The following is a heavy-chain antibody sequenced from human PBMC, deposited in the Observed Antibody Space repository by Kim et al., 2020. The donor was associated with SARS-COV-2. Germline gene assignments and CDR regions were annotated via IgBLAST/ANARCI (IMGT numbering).Heavy chain of an antibody. J-gene: IGHJ6*02. V-gene: IGHV3-23*01. D-gene: IGHD3-9*01. Sequence: GGSLRLSCAASEFTFSSYAMHWVRQAPGKGLECVSAISGSDGRTHYADSVRGRFTISRDNSKNMLYLQMNSLRAEDTAVYFCAKDGNYDILTGYSSRDGQAWGVMDVWGQGTTVTVSS. CDR2: ISGSDGRT. CDR1: EFTFSSYA. CDR3: AKDGNYDILTGYSSRDGQAWGVMDV.